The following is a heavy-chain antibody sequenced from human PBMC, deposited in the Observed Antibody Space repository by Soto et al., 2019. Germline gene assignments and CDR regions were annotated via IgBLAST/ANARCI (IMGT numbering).Heavy chain of an antibody. J-gene: IGHJ4*02. V-gene: IGHV4-59*01. CDR2: IFHTGNT. Sequence: SETLSLTCTVSGDSFSSYYWTWIRQPPGKRLEWVAYIFHTGNTNYNPSLKSRVTISVDTSKNQFSLKLRSVTPADTAVYYCAALDGALDYWGPGTLVTVSS. CDR1: GDSFSSYY. CDR3: AALDGALDY. D-gene: IGHD3-10*01.